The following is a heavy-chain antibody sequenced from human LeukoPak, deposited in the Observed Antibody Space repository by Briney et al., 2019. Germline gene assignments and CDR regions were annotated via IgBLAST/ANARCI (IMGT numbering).Heavy chain of an antibody. D-gene: IGHD3-10*01. CDR3: ARGQSMVRGRRMLLGY. CDR2: MNPNSGNT. V-gene: IGHV1-8*02. CDR1: GYTFTGYY. Sequence: GASVKVSCKASGYTFTGYYMHWVRQAPGQGLEWMGWMNPNSGNTGYAQKFQGRVTMTRSTSISTAYMELSSLRSEDTAVYYCARGQSMVRGRRMLLGYWGQGTLVTVSS. J-gene: IGHJ4*02.